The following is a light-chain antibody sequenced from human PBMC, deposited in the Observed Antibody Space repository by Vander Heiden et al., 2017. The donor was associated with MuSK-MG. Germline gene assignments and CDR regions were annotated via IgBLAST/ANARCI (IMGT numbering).Light chain of an antibody. CDR3: QQFNSYPRT. CDR2: AAS. CDR1: QGISSY. V-gene: IGKV1-9*01. J-gene: IGKJ1*01. Sequence: DIQLTQSPSFLSASVGDRVTITCRASQGISSYLAWYQQKPGKAPKVLIYAASTLQSGVPSRFSGSGSGTEFTLRISSLQPEDFATYYCQQFNSYPRTFGQGTKVEIK.